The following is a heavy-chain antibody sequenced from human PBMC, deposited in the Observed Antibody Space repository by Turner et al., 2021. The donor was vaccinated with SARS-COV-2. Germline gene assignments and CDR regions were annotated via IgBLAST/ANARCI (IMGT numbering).Heavy chain of an antibody. CDR2: INPNSGGT. V-gene: IGHV1-2*02. D-gene: IGHD3-3*01. CDR1: GYTFTGYY. J-gene: IGHJ5*02. CDR3: ARGPRGYDFWSGYPNWFDP. Sequence: QVQLAQSGAGVKKPGASVKVFCKASGYTFTGYYMHWVRQAPGQGLEWMGWINPNSGGTNYAQKFQGRVTMTGDTSISTAYMELSRLTSDDTAVYYCARGPRGYDFWSGYPNWFDPWGQGTLVTVSS.